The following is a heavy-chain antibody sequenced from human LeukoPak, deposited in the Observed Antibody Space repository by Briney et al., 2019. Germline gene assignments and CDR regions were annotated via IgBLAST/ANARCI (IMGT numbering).Heavy chain of an antibody. CDR1: GFTFDDYA. CDR3: ASGNRFWSGYYTDYNYYMDV. CDR2: ISWNSGSI. Sequence: GGSLRLSCAASGFTFDDYAMHWVRQAPGKGLEWVSGISWNSGSIGYADSVKGRFTISRDNAKNSLYLQMNSLRAEDTAVYYCASGNRFWSGYYTDYNYYMDVWGKGTTVTVSS. D-gene: IGHD3-3*01. J-gene: IGHJ6*03. V-gene: IGHV3-9*01.